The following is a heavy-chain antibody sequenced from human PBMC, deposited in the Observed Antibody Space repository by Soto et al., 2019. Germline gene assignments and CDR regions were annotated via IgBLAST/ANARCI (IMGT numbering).Heavy chain of an antibody. CDR2: ISWNSGSI. J-gene: IGHJ4*02. CDR3: AKDTEMVRGDHFDY. V-gene: IGHV3-9*01. CDR1: GFTFDDYA. D-gene: IGHD3-10*01. Sequence: GGSLRLSCAASGFTFDDYAMHWVRQAPGKGLEWVSGISWNSGSIGYADSVKGRFTISRDNAKNSLYLQMNSLRAEDTALYYCAKDTEMVRGDHFDYWGQGTLVTVSS.